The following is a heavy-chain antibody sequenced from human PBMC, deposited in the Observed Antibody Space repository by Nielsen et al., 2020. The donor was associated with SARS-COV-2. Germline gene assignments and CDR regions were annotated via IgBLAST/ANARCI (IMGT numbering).Heavy chain of an antibody. V-gene: IGHV4-31*03. J-gene: IGHJ4*02. D-gene: IGHD4-11*01. CDR2: IFYSGST. Sequence: SETLSLSCTVSGGSISSGGYYWSWHRQHTGQSLEWIGYIFYSGSTYHNPSLKSRVTISVDTSKNQFSLKLSSVTAADTAVYYCASGPLQSYFDYWGQGTLVTVSS. CDR3: ASGPLQSYFDY. CDR1: GGSISSGGYY.